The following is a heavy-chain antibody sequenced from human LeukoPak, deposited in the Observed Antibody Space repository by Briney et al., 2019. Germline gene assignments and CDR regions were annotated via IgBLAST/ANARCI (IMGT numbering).Heavy chain of an antibody. CDR2: MNPNSGNT. D-gene: IGHD3-3*01. J-gene: IGHJ4*02. CDR1: GYTFTSYD. CDR3: ARFLRNNYDFWSGYYNYFDY. V-gene: IGHV1-8*01. Sequence: ASVKVSCKASGYTFTSYDINWVRQATGQGLEWMGWMNPNSGNTGYAQKFQGRVTMTRNTSISTAYMELCSLRSEDTAVYYCARFLRNNYDFWSGYYNYFDYWGQGTLVTVSS.